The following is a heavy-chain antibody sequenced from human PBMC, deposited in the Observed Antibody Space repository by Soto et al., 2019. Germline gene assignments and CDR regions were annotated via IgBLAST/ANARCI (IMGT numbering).Heavy chain of an antibody. CDR3: TTEYYYGSGSYEKYGMDV. D-gene: IGHD3-10*01. CDR1: GFTFSNAW. J-gene: IGHJ6*02. CDR2: IKSKTDGGTT. V-gene: IGHV3-15*07. Sequence: PGGSLRLSCAASGFTFSNAWMNWVRQAPGKGLEWVGRIKSKTDGGTTDYAAPVKGRFTISRDDSKNTLYLQMNSLKTEDTAVYYCTTEYYYGSGSYEKYGMDVWGQGTTVTVSS.